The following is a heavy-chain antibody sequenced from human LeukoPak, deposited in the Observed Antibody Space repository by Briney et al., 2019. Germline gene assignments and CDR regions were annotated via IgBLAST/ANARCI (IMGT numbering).Heavy chain of an antibody. CDR1: GCTFTGYY. Sequence: ASVKVSCKASGCTFTGYYMHWVRQAPGQGLEWMGRINPNSGGTNYAQKFQGRVTMTRDTSISTAYMELSRLRSDDTAVYYCARAITGTTYYYYYYMDVWGKGTAVTVSS. J-gene: IGHJ6*03. CDR2: INPNSGGT. D-gene: IGHD1-7*01. V-gene: IGHV1-2*06. CDR3: ARAITGTTYYYYYYMDV.